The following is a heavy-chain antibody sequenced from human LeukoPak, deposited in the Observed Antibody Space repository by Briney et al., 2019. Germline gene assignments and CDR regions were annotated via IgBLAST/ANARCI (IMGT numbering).Heavy chain of an antibody. CDR3: AKYLAGGWYYIDC. CDR1: GITFSSNA. V-gene: IGHV3-23*01. D-gene: IGHD6-19*01. Sequence: GGSLRLSCAASGITFSSNAMSWVRQTPGKGLGWVSGITGSGDSTYYTESVKGRFTISRDNSKNTLYLEMNSLRAEDTAVYYCAKYLAGGWYYIDCWGQGTLVTVSS. CDR2: ITGSGDST. J-gene: IGHJ4*02.